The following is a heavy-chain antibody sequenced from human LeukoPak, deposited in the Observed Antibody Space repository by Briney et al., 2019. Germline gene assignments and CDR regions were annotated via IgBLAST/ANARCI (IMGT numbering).Heavy chain of an antibody. CDR1: GFTFSSYS. V-gene: IGHV3-21*01. CDR2: ISSSSSYI. CDR3: ASLGYCSSTSCFH. Sequence: GGSLRLSCAASGFTFSSYSMNWVRQAPGPGLEWVSSISSSSSYIYYADSVKGRFTISRDNAKNSLYLQMNSLRAEDTAVYYCASLGYCSSTSCFHWGQGTLVTVSS. J-gene: IGHJ4*02. D-gene: IGHD2-2*01.